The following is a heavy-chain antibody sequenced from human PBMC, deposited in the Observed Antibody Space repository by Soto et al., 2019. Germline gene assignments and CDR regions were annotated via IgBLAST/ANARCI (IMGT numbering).Heavy chain of an antibody. J-gene: IGHJ6*02. D-gene: IGHD3-9*01. CDR1: GGTFSSYA. V-gene: IGHV1-69*06. Sequence: SVKVSCKASGGTFSSYAISWVRQAPGQGLEWMGGIIPIFGTANYAQKFQGRVTSTADKSTSTAYMELSSLRSEDTAVYYSARDSQGDILSGYPFYYYGMDVWGQGTTVTVSS. CDR2: IIPIFGTA. CDR3: ARDSQGDILSGYPFYYYGMDV.